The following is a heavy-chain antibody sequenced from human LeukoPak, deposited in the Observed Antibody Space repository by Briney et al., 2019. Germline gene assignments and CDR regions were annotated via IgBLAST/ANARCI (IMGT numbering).Heavy chain of an antibody. CDR3: AKVSGISGTTGYLDY. Sequence: GGSLRLSCAASGFSFSSYSMNWVRQAPGKGLEWVSYISSSSSTIYYADSVKGRFTISRDNAKNSLYLQMNSLSAEDTAVYYCAKVSGISGTTGYLDYWGQGTLVTVSS. CDR2: ISSSSSTI. V-gene: IGHV3-48*01. J-gene: IGHJ4*02. CDR1: GFSFSSYS. D-gene: IGHD1-14*01.